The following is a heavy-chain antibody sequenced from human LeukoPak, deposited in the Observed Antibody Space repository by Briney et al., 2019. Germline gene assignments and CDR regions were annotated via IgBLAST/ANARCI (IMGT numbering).Heavy chain of an antibody. V-gene: IGHV3-30-3*01. Sequence: GGSLRLSCAASGFTFSSYAMHWVRQAPGKGLEWVAVISYDGSNKYYADSVKGRFTISRDNSKNTLYLQMNSLRAEDTAVYYCARGYYYFDYWGQGTLVTVSS. CDR1: GFTFSSYA. CDR3: ARGYYYFDY. J-gene: IGHJ4*02. D-gene: IGHD5-18*01. CDR2: ISYDGSNK.